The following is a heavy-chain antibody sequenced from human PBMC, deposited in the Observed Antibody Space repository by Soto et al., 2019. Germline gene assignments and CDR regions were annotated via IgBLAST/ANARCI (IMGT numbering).Heavy chain of an antibody. V-gene: IGHV4-39*01. CDR1: GGSISSSSYY. CDR2: IYYSGST. J-gene: IGHJ4*02. CDR3: ASTYSSPRYYFDY. D-gene: IGHD6-13*01. Sequence: SETLSLTCTVSGGSISSSSYYWGWIRQPPGKGLEWIGSIYYSGSTYYNPSLKSRVTISVDTSKNQFSLKLSSVTAADTAVYYCASTYSSPRYYFDYWGQGTLVTVSS.